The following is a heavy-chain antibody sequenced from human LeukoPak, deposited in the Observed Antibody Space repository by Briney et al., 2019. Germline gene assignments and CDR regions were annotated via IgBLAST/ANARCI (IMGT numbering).Heavy chain of an antibody. Sequence: GGSLRLSCAASGFTFSSYGMHWVRQAPGKGLEWVAFIRYDGSNKYYADSVKGRFTISRDNSKNTLYLQMNSLRAEDTAVYYCARDVSHSSGWYGDYWGQGTLVTVSS. CDR2: IRYDGSNK. V-gene: IGHV3-30*02. J-gene: IGHJ4*02. D-gene: IGHD6-19*01. CDR3: ARDVSHSSGWYGDY. CDR1: GFTFSSYG.